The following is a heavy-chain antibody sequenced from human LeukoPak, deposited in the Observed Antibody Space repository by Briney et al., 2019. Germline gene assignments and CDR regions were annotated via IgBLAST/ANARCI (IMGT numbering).Heavy chain of an antibody. CDR2: INGAGDNT. V-gene: IGHV3-23*01. D-gene: IGHD3-16*01. CDR3: AKVSVCYGCYLDY. J-gene: IGHJ4*02. CDR1: GYTFSSHG. Sequence: GGSLRLSCAASGYTFSSHGLTWVRQAPGKGLEWISTINGAGDNTFYAETVKGRFTISRDNSKNTLYLRMHNLRAEDTAIYYCAKVSVCYGCYLDYWGQGTLVTAS.